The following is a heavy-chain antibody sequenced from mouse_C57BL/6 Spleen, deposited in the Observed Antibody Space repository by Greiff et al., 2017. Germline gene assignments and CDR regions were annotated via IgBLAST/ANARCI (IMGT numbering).Heavy chain of an antibody. CDR1: GYTFTSYW. D-gene: IGHD1-1*01. J-gene: IGHJ2*01. CDR3: APLITTVVATGYFDY. Sequence: QVQLQQPGAELVKPGASVKLSCKASGYTFTSYWMHWVKQRPGQGLEWIGMIHPNSGSTNYNEKFKSKATLTVDKSSSTAYMQLSSLTSEDSAVYYCAPLITTVVATGYFDYWGQGTTLTVSS. CDR2: IHPNSGST. V-gene: IGHV1-64*01.